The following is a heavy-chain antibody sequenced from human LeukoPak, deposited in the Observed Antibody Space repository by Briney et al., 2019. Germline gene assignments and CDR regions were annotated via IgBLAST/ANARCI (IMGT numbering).Heavy chain of an antibody. D-gene: IGHD6-25*01. CDR1: GFTFSSYG. J-gene: IGHJ4*02. CDR3: ARDKISGPSSYFDY. CDR2: IWYDGSSE. Sequence: GGSLRLSCVASGFTFSSYGMHWVRQAPGKGLEWVAVIWYDGSSEYYADSVKGRFTISRDNSKNTLYLQMNSLRAEDTAVYYCARDKISGPSSYFDYWGQGTLVTVSS. V-gene: IGHV3-33*01.